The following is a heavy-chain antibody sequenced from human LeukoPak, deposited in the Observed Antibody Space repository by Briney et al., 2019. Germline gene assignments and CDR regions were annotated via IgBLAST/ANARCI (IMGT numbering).Heavy chain of an antibody. CDR1: GGPFSGYY. Sequence: SDTLSLTCAVYGGPFSGYYWSWLRQPPGKGLEGIGEINHSGSTNYNPSLKSRVTISVDTSKNQFSMKLSSVTAADTAVYYCARRRSGRGYSYATHFDYWGQGTLVTASS. D-gene: IGHD5-18*01. J-gene: IGHJ4*02. V-gene: IGHV4-34*01. CDR2: INHSGST. CDR3: ARRRSGRGYSYATHFDY.